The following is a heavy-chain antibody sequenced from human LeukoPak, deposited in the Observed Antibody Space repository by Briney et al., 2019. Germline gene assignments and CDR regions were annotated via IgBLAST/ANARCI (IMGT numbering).Heavy chain of an antibody. CDR1: GVSISSGSYS. V-gene: IGHV4-30-4*07. CDR3: ARETSQKGAHYMDV. D-gene: IGHD3-16*01. Sequence: PSETPSLTCAVSGVSISSGSYSWSWIRQPPGKGLEWIGAIYYSGNTDYNPSLKSRITISADTSRNQSSLKLTSVTAADTAVYYCARETSQKGAHYMDVWGKGTTVTISS. CDR2: IYYSGNT. J-gene: IGHJ6*03.